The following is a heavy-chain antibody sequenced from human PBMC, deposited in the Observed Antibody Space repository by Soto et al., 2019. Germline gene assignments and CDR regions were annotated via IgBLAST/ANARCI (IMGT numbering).Heavy chain of an antibody. CDR3: ARGGLLRYSDWLLGPLDY. V-gene: IGHV1-69*13. J-gene: IGHJ4*02. Sequence: AASVKVSCKDSGGTPRNYVISWVRQAPGQGLEWMGGIIPSFGTPTYAQKFQGRVTITADDSTSAAYMELSSLRSEDTAVYYCARGGLLRYSDWLLGPLDYWGQGTLVTVXX. D-gene: IGHD3-9*01. CDR1: GGTPRNYV. CDR2: IIPSFGTP.